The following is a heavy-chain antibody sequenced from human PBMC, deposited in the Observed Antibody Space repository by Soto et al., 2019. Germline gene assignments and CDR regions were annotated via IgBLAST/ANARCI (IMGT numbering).Heavy chain of an antibody. CDR2: VIPILGMA. J-gene: IGHJ4*02. Sequence: QVQLVQSGAEVKKPGSSVKVSCTASEGTFNSYTISWVRQAPGQGLEWMGRVIPILGMADFAQRFQGRVMITADKSTSTAYMMLRSLRSDDTAIYYCATNYGSGSTHFDYWGQGTQVTVSS. CDR1: EGTFNSYT. V-gene: IGHV1-69*02. CDR3: ATNYGSGSTHFDY. D-gene: IGHD3-10*01.